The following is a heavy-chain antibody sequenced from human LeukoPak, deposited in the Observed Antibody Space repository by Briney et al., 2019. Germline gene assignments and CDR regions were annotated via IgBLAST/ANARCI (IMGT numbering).Heavy chain of an antibody. CDR2: ISGSGGST. Sequence: GGSLRLSCAASGFSFSIHAMSWVRQAPGKGLEWVSGISGSGGSTYYADSVKGRFTISRDNSKNTLYLQMNSLRAEDTAVYYCAKSKGGFYYFDYWGQGTLVTVSS. CDR1: GFSFSIHA. D-gene: IGHD3-10*01. CDR3: AKSKGGFYYFDY. J-gene: IGHJ4*02. V-gene: IGHV3-23*01.